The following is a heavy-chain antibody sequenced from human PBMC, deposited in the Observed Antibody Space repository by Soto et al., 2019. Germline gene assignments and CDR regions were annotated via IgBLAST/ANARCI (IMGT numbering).Heavy chain of an antibody. CDR2: ISYDGSNK. V-gene: IGHV3-30*03. CDR3: ASIAAAWGY. J-gene: IGHJ4*02. Sequence: PGGSLRLSCAASGFTFSSYGMHWVRQAPGKGLEWVAVISYDGSNKYYADSVKGRFTISRDNSKNTLHLQMNSLRAEDTAVYYCASIAAAWGYWGQGTLVTVSS. CDR1: GFTFSSYG. D-gene: IGHD6-13*01.